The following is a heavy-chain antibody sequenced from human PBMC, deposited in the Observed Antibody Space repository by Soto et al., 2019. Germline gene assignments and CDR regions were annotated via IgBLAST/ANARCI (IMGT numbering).Heavy chain of an antibody. CDR3: ARRGYCSGGSCYSLGDDYYYYGMDV. V-gene: IGHV5-51*01. Sequence: PVESLKISCKGSGYSLTSYWIGWVRQMPWKGLEWMGIIYPGDSDTRYSPSFQGQVTISADKSISTAYLQWSSLKASDTAMYYCARRGYCSGGSCYSLGDDYYYYGMDVWGQGTTVTVSS. J-gene: IGHJ6*02. CDR2: IYPGDSDT. D-gene: IGHD2-15*01. CDR1: GYSLTSYW.